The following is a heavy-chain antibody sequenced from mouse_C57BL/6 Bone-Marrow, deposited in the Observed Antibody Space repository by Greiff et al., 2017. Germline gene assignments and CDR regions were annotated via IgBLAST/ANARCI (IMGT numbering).Heavy chain of an antibody. CDR2: IYPRDGST. CDR1: GYTFTSYD. CDR3: ARLEFDGSSGDWYFDV. V-gene: IGHV1-85*01. J-gene: IGHJ1*03. D-gene: IGHD1-1*01. Sequence: QVQLQQSGPELVKPGASVKLSCTASGYTFTSYDINWVKPRPGPGLEWIGWIYPRDGSTKYNEKFKGKATLTVDTSSSKAYMALHSLTSEDSAVYFCARLEFDGSSGDWYFDVWGTGTTVTVSS.